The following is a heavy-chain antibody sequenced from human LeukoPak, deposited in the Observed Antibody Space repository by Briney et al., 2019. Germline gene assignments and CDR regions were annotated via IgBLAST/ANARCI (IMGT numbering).Heavy chain of an antibody. V-gene: IGHV3-74*01. D-gene: IGHD3-10*01. Sequence: PGGSLRLSCAASGFTLNSYWMHWVRQAPGKGLVWVSRINSDGSSTSYADSVKGRFTISRDNAKNTLYLQMNGLRAEDTAVYYCAREGQQPRGVRWFDPWGQGTLVTVSS. CDR2: INSDGSST. CDR1: GFTLNSYW. J-gene: IGHJ5*02. CDR3: AREGQQPRGVRWFDP.